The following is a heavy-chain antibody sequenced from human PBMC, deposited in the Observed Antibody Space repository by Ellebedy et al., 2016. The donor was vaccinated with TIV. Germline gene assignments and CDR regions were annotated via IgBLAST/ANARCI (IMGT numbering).Heavy chain of an antibody. CDR3: ARDRVRLDY. CDR2: IWYDGSHR. CDR1: GFTFSNYG. V-gene: IGHV3-33*01. D-gene: IGHD3-10*01. J-gene: IGHJ4*02. Sequence: GESLKISCAASGFTFSNYGMSWVRQAPGKGLEWVADIWYDGSHRNYADSVKVRFTISRDNSNNTVYLQMSSLRAEDTAVYYCARDRVRLDYWGQGILVTVSS.